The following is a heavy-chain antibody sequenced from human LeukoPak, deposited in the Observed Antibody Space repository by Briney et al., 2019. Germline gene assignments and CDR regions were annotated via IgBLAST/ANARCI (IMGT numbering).Heavy chain of an antibody. Sequence: GGSLRLSCAASGFTFSSYAFHWVRQAPGKGLEWVAFIRYDGSNKYYADSVKGRFTISRDNSKNTLYLQMNSLRAEDTAVYYCAKDQGDFWSGFRYNDYWGQGTLVTVSS. CDR2: IRYDGSNK. V-gene: IGHV3-30*02. CDR3: AKDQGDFWSGFRYNDY. J-gene: IGHJ4*02. D-gene: IGHD3-3*01. CDR1: GFTFSSYA.